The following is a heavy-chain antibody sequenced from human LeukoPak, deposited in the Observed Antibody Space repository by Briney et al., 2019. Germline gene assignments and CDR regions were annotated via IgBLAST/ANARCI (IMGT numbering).Heavy chain of an antibody. CDR2: IYYSGST. D-gene: IGHD3-3*01. Sequence: SETLSLTCTVSGGSISSSRYYWGWIRQPPGKGLEWIGSIYYSGSTYYNPSLKSRVTISVDTSKNQFSLKLTSVTAADTAVYYCARQTGVGLFILPGGQGTLVTVSS. CDR3: ARQTGVGLFILP. J-gene: IGHJ4*02. V-gene: IGHV4-39*01. CDR1: GGSISSSRYY.